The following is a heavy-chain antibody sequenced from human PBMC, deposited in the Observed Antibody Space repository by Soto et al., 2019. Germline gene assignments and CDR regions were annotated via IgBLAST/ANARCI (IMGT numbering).Heavy chain of an antibody. CDR3: ARHYIAAAGNFDY. CDR1: GGSISSYY. J-gene: IGHJ4*02. Sequence: PSETLSLTCTVSGGSISSYYWSWIRQPPGKGLEWIGYIYYSGSTNYNPSLKSRVTISVDTSKNQFSLKLSSVTAADTAVYYCARHYIAAAGNFDYWGQGTLVTVS. D-gene: IGHD6-13*01. CDR2: IYYSGST. V-gene: IGHV4-59*08.